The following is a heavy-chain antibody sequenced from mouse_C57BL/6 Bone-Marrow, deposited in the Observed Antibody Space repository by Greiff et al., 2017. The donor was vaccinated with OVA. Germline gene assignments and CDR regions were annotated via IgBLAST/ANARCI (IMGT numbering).Heavy chain of an antibody. Sequence: QVQLQQPGAELVRPGTSVKLSCKASGYTFTSYWMHWVKQRPGQGLEWIGVIDPSDSSTNYNQKFKGKATLTVDTSSSTAYIQLSSLTSEDSAVYYCARGYGNYPHWYFDVWGTGTTVTVSS. CDR3: ARGYGNYPHWYFDV. V-gene: IGHV1-59*01. D-gene: IGHD2-10*02. CDR2: IDPSDSST. J-gene: IGHJ1*03. CDR1: GYTFTSYW.